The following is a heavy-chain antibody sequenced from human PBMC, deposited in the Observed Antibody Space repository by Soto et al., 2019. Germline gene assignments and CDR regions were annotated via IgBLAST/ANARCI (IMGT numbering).Heavy chain of an antibody. J-gene: IGHJ4*02. Sequence: EVQLLESGGGLVQPGGSLRLSCAASGFTFSSFAMTWVRQPPGKGLEWVSTFSGSGGSTYYADSVKGRFTISRDNSNNTLYLQMNSLRAEDTAVYFCAKGAVVAATHFDYWGQGTLVTVSS. D-gene: IGHD2-15*01. CDR3: AKGAVVAATHFDY. V-gene: IGHV3-23*01. CDR2: FSGSGGST. CDR1: GFTFSSFA.